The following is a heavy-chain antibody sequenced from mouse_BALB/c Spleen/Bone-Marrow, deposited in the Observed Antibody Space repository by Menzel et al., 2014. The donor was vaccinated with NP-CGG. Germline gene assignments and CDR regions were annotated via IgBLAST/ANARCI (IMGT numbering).Heavy chain of an antibody. CDR2: INPSSGGT. Sequence: VQLQESGAELVKSGASVKLSCKASGYTFTSYYMYWVKQRPGQGLEWIGEINPSSGGTNFNEKVKSKATLTVDKSSSTAYMQLSSLTSEDSAVSYCPRSGPGFAYWRQGPLVTVSA. V-gene: IGHV1S81*02. J-gene: IGHJ3*01. CDR1: GYTFTSYY. CDR3: PRSGPGFAY.